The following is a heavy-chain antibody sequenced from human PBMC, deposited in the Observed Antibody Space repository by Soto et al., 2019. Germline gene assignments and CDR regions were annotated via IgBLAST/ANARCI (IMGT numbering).Heavy chain of an antibody. D-gene: IGHD2-2*01. CDR3: ARAPQYCSSTSCYPHNWFDP. CDR1: GYTFTSYA. V-gene: IGHV1-3*01. J-gene: IGHJ5*02. Sequence: ASVKVSCKASGYTFTSYAMHWVRQAPGQRLEWMGWINAGNGNTKYSQKFQGRVTITRDTSASTAYMELSSLRSEDTAVYYCARAPQYCSSTSCYPHNWFDPWGQGTLVTVSS. CDR2: INAGNGNT.